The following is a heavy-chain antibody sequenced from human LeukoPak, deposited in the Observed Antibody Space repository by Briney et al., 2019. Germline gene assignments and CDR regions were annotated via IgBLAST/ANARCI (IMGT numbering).Heavy chain of an antibody. CDR3: ARSDSSGYSVAY. CDR2: ISAYNGNT. CDR1: GYTFTSYG. Sequence: GASVKVSCKASGYTFTSYGSSWVRQAPGQGLEWMGWISAYNGNTNYAQELQGRVTMTTDTSTSTAYMELRSLRSDDTAVYYCARSDSSGYSVAYWGQGTLVTVSS. J-gene: IGHJ4*02. D-gene: IGHD3-22*01. V-gene: IGHV1-18*01.